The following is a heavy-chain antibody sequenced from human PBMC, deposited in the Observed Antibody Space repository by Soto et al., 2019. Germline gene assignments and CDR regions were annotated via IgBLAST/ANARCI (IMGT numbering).Heavy chain of an antibody. CDR1: GFTFSNAW. V-gene: IGHV3-15*07. J-gene: IGHJ6*02. CDR3: TTDGDCSSTSCYRVAYYYYYGMDV. D-gene: IGHD2-2*02. CDR2: IKSKTDGGTT. Sequence: GGSLRLSCAASGFTFSNAWMNWVRQAPGKGLEWVGRIKSKTDGGTTDYAAPVKGRFTISRDDSKNTLYLQMNSLKTEDTAVYYCTTDGDCSSTSCYRVAYYYYYGMDVWGQGTTVTVSS.